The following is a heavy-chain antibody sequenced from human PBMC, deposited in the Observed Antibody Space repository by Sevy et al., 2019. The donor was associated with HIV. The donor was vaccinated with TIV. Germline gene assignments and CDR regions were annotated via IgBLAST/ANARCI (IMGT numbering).Heavy chain of an antibody. CDR2: IIPILGTV. CDR3: ARWGGNGWYYFDY. D-gene: IGHD6-19*01. J-gene: IGHJ4*02. V-gene: IGHV1-69*13. Sequence: ASVKVSCKASGGTFSSYGISWVRQAPGQGLEWMGGIIPILGTVNYAQKFQGRVTITADESTKTTYMELSSLRSEDTDVYYCARWGGNGWYYFDYWGQETLVTVSS. CDR1: GGTFSSYG.